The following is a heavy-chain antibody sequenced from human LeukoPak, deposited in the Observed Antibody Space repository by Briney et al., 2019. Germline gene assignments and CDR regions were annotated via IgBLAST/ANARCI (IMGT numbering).Heavy chain of an antibody. Sequence: GGSLRLSFAASGFPFSTYSMNWVRQAPGKGLGWVASISSSCSYIYYADSVKGRFTISRDNAKNSLYLQKNRLRAEDTAVYYCARVRREMKRSLGRTTEYSYYYYMVVWGKGTTVTVSS. CDR2: ISSSCSYI. J-gene: IGHJ6*03. D-gene: IGHD1/OR15-1a*01. CDR1: GFPFSTYS. V-gene: IGHV3-21*01. CDR3: ARVRREMKRSLGRTTEYSYYYYMVV.